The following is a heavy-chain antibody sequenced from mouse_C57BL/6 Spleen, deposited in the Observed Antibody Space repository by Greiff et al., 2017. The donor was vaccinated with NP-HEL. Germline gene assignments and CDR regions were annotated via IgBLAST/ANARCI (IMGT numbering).Heavy chain of an antibody. CDR3: TRNYGYDS. V-gene: IGHV1-15*01. CDR1: GYTFTDYE. D-gene: IGHD2-2*01. J-gene: IGHJ3*01. CDR2: IDPETGGT. Sequence: VKLMESGAELVRPGASVTLSCKASGYTFTDYEMHWVKQTPVHGLEWIGAIDPETGGTAYNQKFKGKAILTADKSSSTAYMELRSLTSEDSAVYYCTRNYGYDSWGQGTLVTVSA.